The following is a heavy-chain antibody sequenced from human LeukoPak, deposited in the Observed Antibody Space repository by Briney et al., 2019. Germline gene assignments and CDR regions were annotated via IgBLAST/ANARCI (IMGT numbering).Heavy chain of an antibody. CDR3: AKDSGSYQQGAFDI. CDR2: ISWNSGSI. J-gene: IGHJ3*02. CDR1: GFTFDDYA. D-gene: IGHD1-26*01. V-gene: IGHV3-9*01. Sequence: PGGSLRLSCAASGFTFDDYAMHWVRQAPGKGLEWVSGISWNSGSIGYADSVKGRFTISRDNAKNSLYLQMNSLRAEDTALYYCAKDSGSYQQGAFDIWGQGTMVTVSS.